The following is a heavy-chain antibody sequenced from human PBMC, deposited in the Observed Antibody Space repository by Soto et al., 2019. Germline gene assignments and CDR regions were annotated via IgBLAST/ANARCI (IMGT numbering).Heavy chain of an antibody. D-gene: IGHD6-19*01. J-gene: IGHJ4*02. CDR2: IYYSGST. Sequence: SETLSLTCTVSGVSISSSSYYWGWIRQPPGKGLEWIGSIYYSGSTYYNPSLKSRVTISVDTSKNQFSLKLSSVTAADTAVYYCARPVAGTGWYFDYWGQGTLVTVSS. CDR3: ARPVAGTGWYFDY. V-gene: IGHV4-39*01. CDR1: GVSISSSSYY.